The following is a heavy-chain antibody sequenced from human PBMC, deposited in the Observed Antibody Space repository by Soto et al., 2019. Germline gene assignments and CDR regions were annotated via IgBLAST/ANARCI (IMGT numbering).Heavy chain of an antibody. Sequence: ASVKVSCKASGYTFTGFHIHWVRQAPGQGLEWMGWINPNGGGTNFAQKFQGRVTMTSDTTSSKTYMELSGLKSDDTAVYFCARGADYYDSGAYYYNLNYWGQGTLVTVSS. V-gene: IGHV1-2*02. CDR1: GYTFTGFH. CDR2: INPNGGGT. D-gene: IGHD3-22*01. CDR3: ARGADYYDSGAYYYNLNY. J-gene: IGHJ1*01.